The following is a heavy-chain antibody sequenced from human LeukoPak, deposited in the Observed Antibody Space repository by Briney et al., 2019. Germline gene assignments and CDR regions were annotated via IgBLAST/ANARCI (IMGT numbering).Heavy chain of an antibody. CDR1: DGSTTGYY. D-gene: IGHD3-10*01. CDR2: VYYTGRT. Sequence: SETLSLTCSVSDGSTTGYYWSWIRQPPGKGLEWIAYVYYTGRTLYNPSLESRVTISADTSKNQFSLKLSSVTAADTAVYYCAKDRGDLHNSGYFVYWGQGTLVTVSS. V-gene: IGHV4-59*12. CDR3: AKDRGDLHNSGYFVY. J-gene: IGHJ4*02.